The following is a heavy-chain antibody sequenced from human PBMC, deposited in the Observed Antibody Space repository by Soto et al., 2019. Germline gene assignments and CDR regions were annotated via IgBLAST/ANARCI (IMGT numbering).Heavy chain of an antibody. CDR1: GGSISSGGYY. D-gene: IGHD6-6*01. J-gene: IGHJ6*02. CDR3: ARGSSIAGLYYGMDV. V-gene: IGHV4-31*03. Sequence: QVQLQESGPGLVKPSQTLSLTCTVSGGSISSGGYYWTWIRQHPGKGLEWIGYNYYSGITYYNPSLKSRVTISLDTSKNQFSRMLSSVTAADTAVYCCARGSSIAGLYYGMDVWGQGTTVTVSS. CDR2: NYYSGIT.